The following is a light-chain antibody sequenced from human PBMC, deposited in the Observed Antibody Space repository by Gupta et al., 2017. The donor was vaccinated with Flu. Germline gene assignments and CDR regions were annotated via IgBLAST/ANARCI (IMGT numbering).Light chain of an antibody. CDR1: DSRLDSPGKTQ. Sequence: VTPGQPASISCKASDSRLDSPGKTQLSWCLQRPGRPPQLLIFEVSKRSSAVPHRFSGGGSGTDFTLNISRVEADDIGIYYCRQSVQLRLVFGPGTKVEIK. CDR2: EVS. V-gene: IGKV2D-29*01. J-gene: IGKJ2*01. CDR3: RQSVQLRLV.